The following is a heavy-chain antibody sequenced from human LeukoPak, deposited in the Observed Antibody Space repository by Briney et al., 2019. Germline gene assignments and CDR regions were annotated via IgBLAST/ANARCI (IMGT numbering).Heavy chain of an antibody. J-gene: IGHJ4*02. Sequence: SETLSLTCTVSGGSISSYYWSWIRQPAGKGLEWIGRIYTSGSTNYNPSLKSRVTMSVDTSKNQFSLNLTSVTAADTAVYYCARDYSNYIIDYWGQGTLVTVSS. CDR2: IYTSGST. V-gene: IGHV4-4*07. CDR1: GGSISSYY. CDR3: ARDYSNYIIDY. D-gene: IGHD4-11*01.